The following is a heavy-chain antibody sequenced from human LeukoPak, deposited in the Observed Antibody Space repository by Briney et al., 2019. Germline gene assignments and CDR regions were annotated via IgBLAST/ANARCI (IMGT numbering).Heavy chain of an antibody. Sequence: GGSLRLSCAASGFSFSTFGMTWVRQAPGKGLEWVSGILDSGAHTYYADSVKGRFTISRDNSKNTLFLQMNSLRAEDTAVYYCVKGGPRFTPMIVLTGGFDYWGQ. D-gene: IGHD1-14*01. CDR3: VKGGPRFTPMIVLTGGFDY. CDR2: ILDSGAHT. CDR1: GFSFSTFG. J-gene: IGHJ4*02. V-gene: IGHV3-23*01.